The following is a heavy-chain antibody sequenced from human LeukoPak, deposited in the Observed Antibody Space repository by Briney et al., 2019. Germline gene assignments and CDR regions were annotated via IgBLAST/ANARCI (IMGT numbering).Heavy chain of an antibody. CDR1: GYSFTSYW. CDR2: IYPGDSDT. D-gene: IGHD3-22*01. J-gene: IGHJ3*02. V-gene: IGHV5-51*01. Sequence: GESLKISCKGSGYSFTSYWIGWVRQMPGKGLEWMGIIYPGDSDTRYSPSFQAQVTISADKSISTAYLQWSSLKASDTARYYCAGPGGTYYYDSSGPNDAFDIWGEGTMVTVSS. CDR3: AGPGGTYYYDSSGPNDAFDI.